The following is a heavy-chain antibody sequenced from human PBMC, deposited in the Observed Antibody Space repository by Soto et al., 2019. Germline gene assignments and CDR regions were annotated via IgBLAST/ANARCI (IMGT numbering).Heavy chain of an antibody. V-gene: IGHV3-23*01. D-gene: IGHD3-16*01. J-gene: IGHJ6*02. CDR3: VKDPPRISV. CDR2: ISGSGGST. Sequence: GGSLRLSCAASEVTFSSYPMTWVRQAPGKGLEWVSAISGSGGSTYYADSVKGRFTISRDNSKNTLYLQMNSLRAEDTAVYCCVKDPPRISVRGQGTTVTASS. CDR1: EVTFSSYP.